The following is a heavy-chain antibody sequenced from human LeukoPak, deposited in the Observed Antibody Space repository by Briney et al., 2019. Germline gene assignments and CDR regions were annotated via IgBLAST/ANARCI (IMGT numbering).Heavy chain of an antibody. D-gene: IGHD6-6*01. CDR2: INHSGST. J-gene: IGHJ6*03. CDR1: GGSFSGYY. Sequence: PETLSLTCAVYGGSFSGYYWSWIRQPPGKGLEWIGEINHSGSTKYNPSLKSRVTISVDTSKNQFSLRLSSVTAADTAVYYCARDWGVSARPGYMDVWGKGTTVTVSS. CDR3: ARDWGVSARPGYMDV. V-gene: IGHV4-34*01.